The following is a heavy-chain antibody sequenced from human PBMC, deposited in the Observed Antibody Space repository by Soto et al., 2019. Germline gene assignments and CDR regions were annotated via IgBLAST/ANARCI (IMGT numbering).Heavy chain of an antibody. CDR3: ARMGYGTTDPSGYYLFDS. CDR1: GGSISSYY. Sequence: SETLSLTCTVSGGSISSYYWNWIRQPAGKGLEWIGRIYSSGTTNYNPPLKSRVTMSVDTSKNQFSLKVNSVTAADTAVYYCARMGYGTTDPSGYYLFDSWGQGTLVTVSS. CDR2: IYSSGTT. D-gene: IGHD3-22*01. V-gene: IGHV4-4*07. J-gene: IGHJ5*01.